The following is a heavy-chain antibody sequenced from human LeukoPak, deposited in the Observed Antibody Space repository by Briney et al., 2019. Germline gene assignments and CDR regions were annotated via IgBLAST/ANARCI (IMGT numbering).Heavy chain of an antibody. CDR3: ASGYCSSTSCHPPYYGMDV. J-gene: IGHJ6*02. V-gene: IGHV4-61*02. Sequence: SETLSLTCTVSGGSISSGSYYWSWIRQPAGKGLEWIGRIYTSGSTNYNPSLKSRVTISVDTSKNQFSLKLSSVTAADTAVYYCASGYCSSTSCHPPYYGMDVWGQGTSVTVSS. CDR2: IYTSGST. CDR1: GGSISSGSYY. D-gene: IGHD2-2*01.